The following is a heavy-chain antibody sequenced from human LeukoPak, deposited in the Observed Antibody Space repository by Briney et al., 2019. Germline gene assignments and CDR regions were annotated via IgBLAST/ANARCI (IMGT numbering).Heavy chain of an antibody. D-gene: IGHD3-10*02. CDR2: ISWNSGSI. Sequence: GRSLRLSCVDSGFTFDDYAIHWVPQAPGKGLEWVSGISWNSGSIGYADSVKGRFSISRDNAKNSLYLQMISVRAADTAVYYCAEGGITMNGGVWGKGTTVTISS. CDR3: AEGGITMNGGV. CDR1: GFTFDDYA. V-gene: IGHV3-9*01. J-gene: IGHJ6*04.